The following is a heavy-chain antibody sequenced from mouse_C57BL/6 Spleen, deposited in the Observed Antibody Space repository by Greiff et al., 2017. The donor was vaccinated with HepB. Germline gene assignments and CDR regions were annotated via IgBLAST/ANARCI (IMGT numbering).Heavy chain of an antibody. Sequence: EVQRVESGGGLVKPGGSLKLSCAASGFTFSSYAMSWVRQTPEKRLEWVATISDGGSYTYYPDNVKGRFTISRDNAKNNLYLQMSHLKSEDTAMYYCAREGVVVDYWGQGTTLTVSS. D-gene: IGHD1-1*02. CDR1: GFTFSSYA. CDR2: ISDGGSYT. CDR3: AREGVVVDY. J-gene: IGHJ2*01. V-gene: IGHV5-4*01.